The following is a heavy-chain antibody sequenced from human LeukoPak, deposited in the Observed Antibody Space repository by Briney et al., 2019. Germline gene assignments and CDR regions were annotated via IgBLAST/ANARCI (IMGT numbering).Heavy chain of an antibody. D-gene: IGHD6-13*01. CDR2: ISSSSSYI. J-gene: IGHJ3*02. CDR1: GFTFSSYS. Sequence: GGSLRLSCAASGFTFSSYSMNWVRQAPGKGLEWVSSISSSSSYIYYADSVKGRFTISRDNAKNSLYLQMNSLRAEDTAVYYCALEYSSSWYSDAFDIWGQGTMVTVSS. CDR3: ALEYSSSWYSDAFDI. V-gene: IGHV3-21*01.